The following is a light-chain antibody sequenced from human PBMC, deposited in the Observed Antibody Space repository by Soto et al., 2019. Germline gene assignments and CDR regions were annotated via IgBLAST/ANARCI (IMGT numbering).Light chain of an antibody. CDR2: GTS. V-gene: IGKV3-20*01. CDR1: QSFSSSY. CDR3: QQYGSLVT. J-gene: IGKJ1*01. Sequence: ENVLTQSPGTLSLSQGERATLSCRASQSFSSSYLAWYQQKPGQAPRLLIYGTSTKATGVPDRFSGSGSKTDVHLIISRLEPEDFAVYYCQQYGSLVTFGQGTRVEIK.